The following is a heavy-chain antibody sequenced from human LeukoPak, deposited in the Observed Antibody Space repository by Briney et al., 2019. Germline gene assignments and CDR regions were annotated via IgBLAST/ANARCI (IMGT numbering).Heavy chain of an antibody. CDR2: IIPILGIA. V-gene: IGHV1-69*04. D-gene: IGHD5-24*01. J-gene: IGHJ4*02. Sequence: ASVKVSCKASGGTFSSYAISWVRQAPGQGLEWMGRIIPILGIANYAQKFQGRVTITADKSTSTAYMELSSLRSEDMAVYYCAEIVEMATPSLDYWGQGTLVTVSS. CDR1: GGTFSSYA. CDR3: AEIVEMATPSLDY.